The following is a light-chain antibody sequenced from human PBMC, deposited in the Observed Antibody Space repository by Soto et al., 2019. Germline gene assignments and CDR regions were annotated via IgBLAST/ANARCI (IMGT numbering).Light chain of an antibody. V-gene: IGKV1-12*01. Sequence: DIQVTQSPPSMAASVGERVTITCRASQDIGNWMTWYQQKPGKAPKLLIYSASTLVRGVPSRFSGSGSGTEFTLTISGLQPEDSLTYYCQQAKSFPITFGQGTRLEIK. J-gene: IGKJ5*01. CDR2: SAS. CDR3: QQAKSFPIT. CDR1: QDIGNW.